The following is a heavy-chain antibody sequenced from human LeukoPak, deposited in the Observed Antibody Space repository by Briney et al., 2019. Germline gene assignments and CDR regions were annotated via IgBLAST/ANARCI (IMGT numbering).Heavy chain of an antibody. J-gene: IGHJ4*02. D-gene: IGHD3-22*01. Sequence: ASVKVSCKVSGYTLTELSMHWVRQAPGKGLEWMGGFDPEDGETIYAQKFQGRVTMTEDTSTDTAYMELSSLRSDDTAVYYCARGGNIDSSGYRPFDYWGQGTLVTVSS. CDR2: FDPEDGET. CDR1: GYTLTELS. V-gene: IGHV1-24*01. CDR3: ARGGNIDSSGYRPFDY.